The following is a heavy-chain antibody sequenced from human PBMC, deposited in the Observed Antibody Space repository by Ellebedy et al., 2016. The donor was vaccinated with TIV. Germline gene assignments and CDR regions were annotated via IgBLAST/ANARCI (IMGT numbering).Heavy chain of an antibody. Sequence: ASVKVSCXASGYTFTGYYIHWVRQAPGQGLEWMGMVNILHDKTSHSQNFQGRLMMTWDTSTNTAYMELTSLTFKDTAVYFCARRGDPYSSSLQSLDFWGQGTTVTVSS. V-gene: IGHV1-46*01. CDR2: VNILHDKT. J-gene: IGHJ3*01. CDR1: GYTFTGYY. CDR3: ARRGDPYSSSLQSLDF. D-gene: IGHD6-6*01.